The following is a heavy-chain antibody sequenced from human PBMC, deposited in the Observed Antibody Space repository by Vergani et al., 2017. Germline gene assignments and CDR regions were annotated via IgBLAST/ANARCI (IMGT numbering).Heavy chain of an antibody. V-gene: IGHV4-38-2*01. J-gene: IGHJ5*02. CDR2: IYHTGSA. D-gene: IGHD3-10*01. Sequence: QVQLLESGPGLLKPSETLSLTCSVSGYSITSGYYWGWIRQPPGRGQEWIGRIYHTGSAYYNPSLKSRVTVSVDTSMNQVSLKLNSVTAADTAVYYCVRTVALWFGEAKDGGWFDPWGQGTLVTVTS. CDR1: GYSITSGYY. CDR3: VRTVALWFGEAKDGGWFDP.